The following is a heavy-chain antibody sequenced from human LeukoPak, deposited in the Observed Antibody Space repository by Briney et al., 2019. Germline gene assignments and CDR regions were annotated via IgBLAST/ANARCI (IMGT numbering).Heavy chain of an antibody. CDR1: GFTFSSYS. CDR2: ISSSSSYI. D-gene: IGHD4-23*01. Sequence: GGSLRLSCAASGFTFSSYSMNWVRQAPGKGLEWVSSISSSSSYIYYADSVKGRFTISRDNAKNSLYLQMNSLRAEDTAVYYCASRPVGYDAFDIWGQGTMVTVSS. J-gene: IGHJ3*02. CDR3: ASRPVGYDAFDI. V-gene: IGHV3-21*01.